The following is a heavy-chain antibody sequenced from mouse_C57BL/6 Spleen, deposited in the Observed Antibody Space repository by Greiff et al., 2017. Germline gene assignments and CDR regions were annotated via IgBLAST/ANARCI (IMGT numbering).Heavy chain of an antibody. D-gene: IGHD2-4*01. Sequence: EVKLMESGPGLAKPSPTLSLTCSVTGYSITSYYWNWIRKFPGNKLEYMGYISYSGSTYYNPSLKSRITITRDTSKNQYYLQLNSVTTEDTATYSCARYRYDYEYYFDYWGQGTTLTVSS. CDR1: GYSITSYY. V-gene: IGHV3-8*01. J-gene: IGHJ2*01. CDR3: ARYRYDYEYYFDY. CDR2: ISYSGST.